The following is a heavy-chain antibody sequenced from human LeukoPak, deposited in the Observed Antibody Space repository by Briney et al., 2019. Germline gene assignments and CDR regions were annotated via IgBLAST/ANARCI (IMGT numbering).Heavy chain of an antibody. CDR2: IYYSGST. Sequence: NPSETLTLPCTVSGGSMSRYYWRWLRRPPGKALEGIGYIYYSGSTNYNPSLKSRVPISVDTSKNQFSLKLSSVTAADTAVYYCARCPTGVRGVRDYGMDVWGQGTTVTVSS. V-gene: IGHV4-59*01. CDR1: GGSMSRYY. D-gene: IGHD3-10*01. J-gene: IGHJ6*02. CDR3: ARCPTGVRGVRDYGMDV.